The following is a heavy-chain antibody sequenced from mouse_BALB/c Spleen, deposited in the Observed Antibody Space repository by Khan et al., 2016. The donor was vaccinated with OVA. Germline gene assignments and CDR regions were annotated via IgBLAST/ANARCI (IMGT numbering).Heavy chain of an antibody. Sequence: EVQLQESGPDLVKPGASVKMSCKASGYSFTAYYINWVKLRPGQSLESIGRMNPNTGNTHYNQKFKDTALLIVDTSSSTAYMELRSLTSEDSAVYYCARGYDVFAHWGQGTLVTVSA. CDR1: GYSFTAYY. CDR2: MNPNTGNT. V-gene: IGHV1-19*01. J-gene: IGHJ3*01. D-gene: IGHD2-2*01. CDR3: ARGYDVFAH.